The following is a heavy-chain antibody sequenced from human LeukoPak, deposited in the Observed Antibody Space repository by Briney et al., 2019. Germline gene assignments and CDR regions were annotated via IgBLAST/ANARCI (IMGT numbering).Heavy chain of an antibody. CDR3: ARYSYGNPLHYYYYMDV. CDR2: IYTSGST. D-gene: IGHD5-18*01. J-gene: IGHJ6*03. V-gene: IGHV4-4*09. Sequence: SETLSLTCTVSGGSISSYYWSWIRQPPGKGLEWIGYIYTSGSTNYNPSLKSRVTMSVDTSKNQFSLKLGTVTAADTAVYYCARYSYGNPLHYYYYMDVWGKGTTVTVSS. CDR1: GGSISSYY.